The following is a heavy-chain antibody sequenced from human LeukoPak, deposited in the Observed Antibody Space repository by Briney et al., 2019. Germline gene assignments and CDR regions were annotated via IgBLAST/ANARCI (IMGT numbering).Heavy chain of an antibody. CDR3: AKDISGSYYLSGRFDY. CDR2: IYYSGST. D-gene: IGHD1-26*01. CDR1: GGSISSYY. Sequence: SETLSLTCTVSGGSISSYYWSWIRQPPGKGLEWIGYIYYSGSTNYNPSLKSRVTISVDTSKNQFSLKLSSVTAADTAVYYCAKDISGSYYLSGRFDYWGQGTLVTVSS. J-gene: IGHJ4*02. V-gene: IGHV4-59*01.